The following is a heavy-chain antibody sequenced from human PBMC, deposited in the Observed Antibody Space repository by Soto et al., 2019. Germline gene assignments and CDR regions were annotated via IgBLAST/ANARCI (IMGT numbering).Heavy chain of an antibody. V-gene: IGHV1-69*06. CDR1: GRIFSSFP. J-gene: IGHJ1*01. Sequence: QVQVVQSGAEVKKPGSSVKISCKASGRIFSSFPTSWVRQVPGQGLEWMGGVISASGSVTYAPQFQGRVTISAVTSGGIGYLELTSLTSEDTGIYYCAKVGSRDGYNYGLDQWGPGTMVNVS. D-gene: IGHD5-18*01. CDR2: VISASGSV. CDR3: AKVGSRDGYNYGLDQ.